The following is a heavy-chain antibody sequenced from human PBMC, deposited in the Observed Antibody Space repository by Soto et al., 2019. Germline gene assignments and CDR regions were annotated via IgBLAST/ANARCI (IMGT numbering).Heavy chain of an antibody. Sequence: PGGSLRLSCAASGFTFSSYSINWVRQAPGKGLEWVSYISSSSSTIYYADSVKGRFTISRDNAKNSLYLQMNSLRAEDTAVYYCARIGGRCSSTSCHAGDSFDIWGQGTMVTVS. CDR1: GFTFSSYS. J-gene: IGHJ3*02. CDR2: ISSSSSTI. V-gene: IGHV3-48*01. CDR3: ARIGGRCSSTSCHAGDSFDI. D-gene: IGHD2-2*01.